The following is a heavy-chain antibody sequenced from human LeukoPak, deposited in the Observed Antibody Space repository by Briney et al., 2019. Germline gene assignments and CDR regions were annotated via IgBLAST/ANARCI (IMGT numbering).Heavy chain of an antibody. J-gene: IGHJ4*02. Sequence: SQTLSLTCTVSGGSISSGGYYWSWIRQHPGKGLEWIGYIYYSGSTYYNPSLKSRVTISVDTSKNQFSLNLSSVTAADTALYYCARTGSTYMGCFDYWGQGTLVTVSS. D-gene: IGHD6-19*01. V-gene: IGHV4-31*03. CDR2: IYYSGST. CDR1: GGSISSGGYY. CDR3: ARTGSTYMGCFDY.